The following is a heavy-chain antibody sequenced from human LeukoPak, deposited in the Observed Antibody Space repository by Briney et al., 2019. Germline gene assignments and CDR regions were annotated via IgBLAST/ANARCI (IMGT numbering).Heavy chain of an antibody. CDR1: GFTVSSNS. CDR2: IYSDNT. J-gene: IGHJ4*02. V-gene: IGHV3-53*01. Sequence: GGSLRLSCTVSGFTVSSNSMSWVRQAPGKGLEWVSFIYSDNTHYSDSVRGRFTISRDNSKNTLYLQMNSLRAEDTAVYYCAKDLDTAMATGFDYWGQGTLVTVSS. D-gene: IGHD5-18*01. CDR3: AKDLDTAMATGFDY.